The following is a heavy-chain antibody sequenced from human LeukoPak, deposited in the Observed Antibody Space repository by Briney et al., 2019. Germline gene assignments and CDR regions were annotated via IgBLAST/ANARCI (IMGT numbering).Heavy chain of an antibody. D-gene: IGHD3-9*01. CDR3: RFYDILTGHRDY. Sequence: ASVKVSCKASGYTFTGYYMHWVRQAPGQGLEWMGWINPNSGGTNYAQKFQGRVTMTRDTSISTAYMELSRLRSDDTAVYYCRFYDILTGHRDYWGQGTLVTVSS. J-gene: IGHJ4*02. V-gene: IGHV1-2*02. CDR1: GYTFTGYY. CDR2: INPNSGGT.